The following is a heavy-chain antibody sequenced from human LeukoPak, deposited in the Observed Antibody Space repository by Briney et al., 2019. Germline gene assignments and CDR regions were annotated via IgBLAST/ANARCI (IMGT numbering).Heavy chain of an antibody. Sequence: GGSLRLSCAASGVTLSGFAMSWARQAPGKGLEWVSGISSSGSGDNTYYADSVKGRFTISRDNSKNTLYHQVNSLRAEDTAVYYCARRGDGGRSFDYWGQGTLVTVSS. V-gene: IGHV3-23*01. CDR3: ARRGDGGRSFDY. D-gene: IGHD4-23*01. J-gene: IGHJ4*02. CDR1: GVTLSGFA. CDR2: ISSSGSGDNT.